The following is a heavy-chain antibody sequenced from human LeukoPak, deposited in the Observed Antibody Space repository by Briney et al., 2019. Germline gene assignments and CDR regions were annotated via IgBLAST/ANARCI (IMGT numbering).Heavy chain of an antibody. CDR1: GGSISSSNW. J-gene: IGHJ3*02. V-gene: IGHV4-4*02. D-gene: IGHD6-6*01. CDR3: ARVIGGAALAFDI. Sequence: RASGTLSLTCAVSGGSISSSNWWSWVRQPPGKGLEWIGEIYHSGSTNYNPSLKSRVTISVDKSKNQFSLKLSSVTAADTAVYYCARVIGGAALAFDIWGQGTMVTVSS. CDR2: IYHSGST.